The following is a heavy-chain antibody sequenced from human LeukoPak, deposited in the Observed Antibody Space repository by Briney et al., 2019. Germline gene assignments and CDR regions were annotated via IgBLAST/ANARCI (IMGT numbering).Heavy chain of an antibody. D-gene: IGHD2-15*01. CDR3: AQDLSYIGLDN. J-gene: IGHJ4*02. V-gene: IGHV3-74*01. Sequence: GGSLRLSCAASGLTFSSYWMHWVRQAPGKGLVWVSHINSDGSSTTYADSVKGRFTISRDNAKNTLYLQMNSLRAEDTAVYYCAQDLSYIGLDNWGQGTLVTVSS. CDR1: GLTFSSYW. CDR2: INSDGSST.